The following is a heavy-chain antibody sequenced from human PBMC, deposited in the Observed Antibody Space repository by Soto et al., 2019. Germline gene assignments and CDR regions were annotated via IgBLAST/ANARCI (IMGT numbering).Heavy chain of an antibody. J-gene: IGHJ4*02. CDR2: ISSSGSTI. V-gene: IGHV3-48*02. CDR3: ARDYGSSTWYYFDY. CDR1: GFTFSRNA. D-gene: IGHD6-13*01. Sequence: GGSLSLSCAASGFTFSRNAVNWVRQAPGKGLEWLSYISSSGSTIYYADSLKGRFTISRDNAKNSLYLQMNSLRDEDTAVYYCARDYGSSTWYYFDYWGQGTLVTVSS.